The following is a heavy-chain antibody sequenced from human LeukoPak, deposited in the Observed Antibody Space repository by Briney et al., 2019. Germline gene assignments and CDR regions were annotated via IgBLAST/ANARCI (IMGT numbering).Heavy chain of an antibody. V-gene: IGHV3-21*01. J-gene: IGHJ4*02. CDR3: ARDRGDTAMVPGFDY. CDR2: ISSSSSYI. Sequence: GGSLRLSCAASGFTFSNYAMAWVRQAPGKGLEWVSSISSSSSYIYYADSVKGRFTISRDNAKNSLYLQMNSLRAEDTAVYYCARDRGDTAMVPGFDYWGQGTLVTVSS. D-gene: IGHD5-18*01. CDR1: GFTFSNYA.